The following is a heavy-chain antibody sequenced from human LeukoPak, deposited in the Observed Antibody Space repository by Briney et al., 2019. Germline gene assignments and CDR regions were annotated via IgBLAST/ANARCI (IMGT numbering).Heavy chain of an antibody. CDR3: ARGSNIRGYSYGSPEYYFDY. CDR1: GFTFSSYW. V-gene: IGHV3-7*01. J-gene: IGHJ4*02. Sequence: GGSLRLSCAASGFTFSSYWMSWVRQAPGKGLEWVANIKQDGSEKYYVDSVKGRFTISRDNAKNSLYLQMNSLRAEDTAVYYCARGSNIRGYSYGSPEYYFDYWGQGTLVTVSS. CDR2: IKQDGSEK. D-gene: IGHD5-18*01.